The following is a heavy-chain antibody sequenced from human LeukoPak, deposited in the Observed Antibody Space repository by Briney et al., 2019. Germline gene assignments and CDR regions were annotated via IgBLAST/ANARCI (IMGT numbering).Heavy chain of an antibody. CDR2: ISDIGSI. D-gene: IGHD2-8*02. J-gene: IGHJ4*02. V-gene: IGHV4-59*08. CDR1: GGSISSYY. CDR3: AGHHPRNTVDF. Sequence: SGTLSLTCTVSGGSISSYYWSWIGQPPGKGLEWIAYISDIGSINYNPSLKSRVTISLDASKNQFSLKLSSVTAADTAVYYCAGHHPRNTVDFWGQGTLVTVSS.